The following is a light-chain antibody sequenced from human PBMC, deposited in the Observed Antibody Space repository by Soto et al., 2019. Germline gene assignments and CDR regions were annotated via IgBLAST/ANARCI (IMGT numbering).Light chain of an antibody. V-gene: IGKV1-33*01. Sequence: IQLTQSPSSLSASVGETVTITCRASQDIDNSLNWYQHKPGKAPKLLVYAVSFMETGVPSRFSGRGSGTVFSLTITSLQSDDFATYYCQQHAGRFTMTFGQATRL. J-gene: IGKJ5*01. CDR2: AVS. CDR1: QDIDNS. CDR3: QQHAGRFTMT.